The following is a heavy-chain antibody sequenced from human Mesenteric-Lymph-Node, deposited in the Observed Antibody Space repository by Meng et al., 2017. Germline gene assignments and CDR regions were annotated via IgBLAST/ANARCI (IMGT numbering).Heavy chain of an antibody. CDR3: AKANNWNYGRIDY. CDR2: INSDGSST. J-gene: IGHJ4*02. CDR1: GFSFNDYW. D-gene: IGHD1-7*01. V-gene: IGHV3-74*01. Sequence: GESLKISCAASGFSFNDYWMSWVRQAPGKGLEWVSRINSDGSSTSYADSVKGRFTISRDNAKNSLYLQMNSLRAEDTALYYCAKANNWNYGRIDYWGQGTLVTVSS.